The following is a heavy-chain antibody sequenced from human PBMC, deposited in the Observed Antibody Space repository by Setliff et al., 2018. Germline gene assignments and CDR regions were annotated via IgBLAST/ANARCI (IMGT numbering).Heavy chain of an antibody. Sequence: ASVKVSCKASGDSFNNYAISWVRQAPGQGLEWMGWISPYYGSTNYAQKFQGRVTMTTDTSTSTAYMELTSLTSDDTALYYCVRGQGPRTVVAIPFDHWGQGTLVTVSS. CDR2: ISPYYGST. CDR3: VRGQGPRTVVAIPFDH. V-gene: IGHV1-18*01. CDR1: GDSFNNYA. D-gene: IGHD3-22*01. J-gene: IGHJ4*02.